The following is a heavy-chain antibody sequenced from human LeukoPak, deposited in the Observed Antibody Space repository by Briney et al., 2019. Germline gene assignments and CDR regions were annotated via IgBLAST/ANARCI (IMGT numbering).Heavy chain of an antibody. CDR3: ARGRSIRYSAARGDAFDI. CDR2: ISAYNGNT. Sequence: ASVKVSCKASGYTFTSYGISWVRQAPGQGLEGMGWISAYNGNTNYAQKLQGRVTMTTDTSTSTAYMELRSLRSDDTAVYYCARGRSIRYSAARGDAFDIWGQGTMVTVSS. J-gene: IGHJ3*02. CDR1: GYTFTSYG. V-gene: IGHV1-18*01. D-gene: IGHD5-12*01.